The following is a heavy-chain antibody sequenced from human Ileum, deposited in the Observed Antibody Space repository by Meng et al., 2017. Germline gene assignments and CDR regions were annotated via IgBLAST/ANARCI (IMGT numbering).Heavy chain of an antibody. CDR2: IIPIFDTP. CDR3: ARGAVVATTYYFDS. J-gene: IGHJ4*02. Sequence: QAQLVQSGADVRKPGHSVKVACKGSGGTFNTYDTSWVRQAPGQGLEWMGGIIPIFDTPNYAQKFQDRVTITADASTSTTYMELNGLMSEDTALYYCARGAVVATTYYFDSWGQGTLVTASS. D-gene: IGHD2-21*02. V-gene: IGHV1-69*01. CDR1: GGTFNTYD.